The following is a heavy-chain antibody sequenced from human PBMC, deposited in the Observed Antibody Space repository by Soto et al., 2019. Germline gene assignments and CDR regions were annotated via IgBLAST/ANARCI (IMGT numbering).Heavy chain of an antibody. D-gene: IGHD3-22*01. J-gene: IGHJ4*02. Sequence: SETLSLTCAVYGGSFSGYYWSWIRQPPGKGLEWIGEINHSGSTNYNPSLKSRVTISLDTSKSQFSLKLSSVTAADTAVYYCARLYVAVVVHFDYWGQGTMVTVYS. CDR1: GGSFSGYY. V-gene: IGHV4-34*01. CDR2: INHSGST. CDR3: ARLYVAVVVHFDY.